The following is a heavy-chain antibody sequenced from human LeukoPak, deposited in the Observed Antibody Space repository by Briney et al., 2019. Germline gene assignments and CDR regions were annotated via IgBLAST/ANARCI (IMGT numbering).Heavy chain of an antibody. CDR2: ISGSGGST. Sequence: GGSLRLSCAASGFTFSSYAMSWVRQAPGKGLEWVSAISGSGGSTYYADSVKGRFTISRDNSKNTLYLQMNSLRVEDTAVFYCAKDDAWLQYNYWGQGTLVTVSS. CDR1: GFTFSSYA. CDR3: AKDDAWLQYNY. J-gene: IGHJ4*02. V-gene: IGHV3-23*01. D-gene: IGHD5-24*01.